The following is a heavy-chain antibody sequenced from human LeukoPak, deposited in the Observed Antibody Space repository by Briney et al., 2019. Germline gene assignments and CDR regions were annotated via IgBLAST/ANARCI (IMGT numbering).Heavy chain of an antibody. CDR3: AREEGSSSGSAFDI. CDR1: GFTFDDYG. CDR2: INWNGGST. J-gene: IGHJ3*02. D-gene: IGHD6-6*01. Sequence: GGSLRLSCAASGFTFDDYGMSWVRQAPGKGLEWVSGINWNGGSTGYADSVKGRFTISRDNAKNSLYLQMNSLRAEDTALYYCAREEGSSSGSAFDIWGQGTMVTVSS. V-gene: IGHV3-20*04.